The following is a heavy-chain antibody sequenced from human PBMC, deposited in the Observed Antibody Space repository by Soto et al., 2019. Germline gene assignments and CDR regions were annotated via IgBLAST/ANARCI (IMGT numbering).Heavy chain of an antibody. D-gene: IGHD2-15*01. CDR1: GGSISGYY. Sequence: SETLSLTCTVSGGSISGYYWIWIRQPPGKGLEWIGYMYNTGSTVYNPSFKSRVTISVDTSKNQFSLKLSSVTAADTAVYYCARRYCSGGCYFDYWGQGTLVTVSS. CDR2: MYNTGST. CDR3: ARRYCSGGCYFDY. J-gene: IGHJ4*02. V-gene: IGHV4-59*08.